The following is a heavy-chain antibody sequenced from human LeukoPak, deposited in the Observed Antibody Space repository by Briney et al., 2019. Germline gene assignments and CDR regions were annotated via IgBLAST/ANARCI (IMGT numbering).Heavy chain of an antibody. CDR1: GGSISSSSYY. Sequence: TSETLSLTCTVSGGSISSSSYYWGWIRQPPGKGLEWIGSIYYSGSTYYNPSLKSRVTISVDTSKNQFSLKLSSVTAADTAVYYCAKDQNQWLTINYFDYWGQGTLVTVSS. J-gene: IGHJ4*02. CDR3: AKDQNQWLTINYFDY. CDR2: IYYSGST. D-gene: IGHD6-19*01. V-gene: IGHV4-39*02.